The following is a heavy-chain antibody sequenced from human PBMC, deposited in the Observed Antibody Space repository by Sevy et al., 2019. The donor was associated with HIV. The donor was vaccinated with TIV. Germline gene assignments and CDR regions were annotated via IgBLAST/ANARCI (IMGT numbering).Heavy chain of an antibody. D-gene: IGHD2-15*01. Sequence: ASVKVSCKASGYTFTSYGISWVRQAPGQGLEWMGWISAYNGNTNYAQKLQGRVTMTTDTSTSTAYMELRSLRSDDTAVYYCARGLAVGYYYYYYYMDVWGKGTTVTVSS. J-gene: IGHJ6*03. CDR1: GYTFTSYG. V-gene: IGHV1-18*01. CDR3: ARGLAVGYYYYYYYMDV. CDR2: ISAYNGNT.